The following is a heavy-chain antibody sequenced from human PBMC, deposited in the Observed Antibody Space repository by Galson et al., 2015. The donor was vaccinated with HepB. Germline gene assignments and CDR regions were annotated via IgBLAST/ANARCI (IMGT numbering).Heavy chain of an antibody. CDR1: GGTFSSYA. J-gene: IGHJ4*02. V-gene: IGHV1-69*13. Sequence: SVKVSCKASGGTFSSYAISWVRQAPGQGLEWMGGIIPIFGTANYAQKFQGRVTITADESTSTAYMELSSLRSEDTAVYYCARDSECIAVAGCYFDYWGQGTLVTVSS. D-gene: IGHD6-19*01. CDR3: ARDSECIAVAGCYFDY. CDR2: IIPIFGTA.